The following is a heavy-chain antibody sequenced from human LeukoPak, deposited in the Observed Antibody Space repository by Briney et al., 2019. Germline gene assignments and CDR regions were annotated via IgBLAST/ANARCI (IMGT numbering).Heavy chain of an antibody. J-gene: IGHJ6*02. CDR2: IYTSGST. Sequence: SETLSLTCTVSGGSISSYYWSWIRQPAGKGLEWIGRIYTSGSTNYNPSLKSRVTMSVDTSKNQFSLKLSSVTAADTAVYYCARVSSSSWYESGGYYYGMDVWGQGTTVTASS. D-gene: IGHD6-13*01. V-gene: IGHV4-4*07. CDR1: GGSISSYY. CDR3: ARVSSSSWYESGGYYYGMDV.